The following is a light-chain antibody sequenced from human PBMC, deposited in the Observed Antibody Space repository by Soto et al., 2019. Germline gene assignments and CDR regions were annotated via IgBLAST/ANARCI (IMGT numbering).Light chain of an antibody. CDR1: KLGDKY. Sequence: SYELTQPPSVSVSPGQTASITCSGDKLGDKYACWYQQKPDQSPVLVIYQDSKLPSGIPERFSGSNSGNTATLTISGTQAMDEADYYCQAWDSSTVVFGGGTKLTVL. CDR3: QAWDSSTVV. V-gene: IGLV3-1*01. CDR2: QDS. J-gene: IGLJ2*01.